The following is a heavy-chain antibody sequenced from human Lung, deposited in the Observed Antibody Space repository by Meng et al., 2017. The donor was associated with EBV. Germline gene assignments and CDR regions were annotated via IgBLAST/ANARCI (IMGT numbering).Heavy chain of an antibody. D-gene: IGHD7-27*01. CDR3: ARLRRLGDAFDI. CDR2: INWNGGST. J-gene: IGHJ3*02. Sequence: DGQLVGCGGSGARSWGSIRIYCDASGLPFDEYGMSVGRQAPGKGLEWVSGINWNGGSTTYIDSVKGRFTISRDNAKNSLYLQMNSLRGEDTALYHCARLRRLGDAFDIWGQGTMVTVSS. CDR1: GLPFDEYG. V-gene: IGHV3-20*01.